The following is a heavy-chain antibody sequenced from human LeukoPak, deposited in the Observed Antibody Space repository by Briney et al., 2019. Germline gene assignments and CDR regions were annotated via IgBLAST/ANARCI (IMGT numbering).Heavy chain of an antibody. J-gene: IGHJ5*02. CDR2: INPYSGGT. Sequence: ASVKVSCKASGYIFTTYYMHWVRQAPGQGLEWMGWINPYSGGTNYAQKFQGRVTMTRDTSISTAYMESSRLISDDTAVYYCARDGQYSSSSDWFDPWGQGTLVTVSS. CDR1: GYIFTTYY. D-gene: IGHD6-13*01. V-gene: IGHV1-2*02. CDR3: ARDGQYSSSSDWFDP.